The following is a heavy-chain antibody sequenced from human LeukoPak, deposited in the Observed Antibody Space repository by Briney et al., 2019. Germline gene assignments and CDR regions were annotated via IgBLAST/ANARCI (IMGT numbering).Heavy chain of an antibody. V-gene: IGHV4-59*08. D-gene: IGHD3-16*01. J-gene: IGHJ3*02. CDR1: GGSISTNY. CDR3: ARQQWSYGAFDI. CDR2: IHYSGST. Sequence: SETLSLTCSVSGGSISTNYWSWIRQPPGKGLECIANIHYSGSTNSNPSLKSRLTISLDTSKNELSLKLSSVTAAGTAVYYCARQQWSYGAFDIWGQGTMVTVSS.